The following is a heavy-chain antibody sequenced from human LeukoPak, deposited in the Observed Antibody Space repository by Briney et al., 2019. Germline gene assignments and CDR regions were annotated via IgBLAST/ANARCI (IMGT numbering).Heavy chain of an antibody. Sequence: SETLSLTRTVSGGSISSYYWSWIRQPPGKGLEWIGYIYTSGSTNYNPSLKSRVTISVDTSKNQFSLKLSSVTAADTAVYYCARHREDCTNGVCYSDYYYYMDVWGKGTTVTVSS. CDR3: ARHREDCTNGVCYSDYYYYMDV. V-gene: IGHV4-4*09. CDR1: GGSISSYY. CDR2: IYTSGST. D-gene: IGHD2-8*01. J-gene: IGHJ6*03.